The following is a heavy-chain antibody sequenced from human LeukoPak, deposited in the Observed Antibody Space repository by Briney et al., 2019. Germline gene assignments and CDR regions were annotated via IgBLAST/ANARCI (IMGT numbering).Heavy chain of an antibody. CDR1: GLTFSNAW. CDR2: IKSETNGGTA. J-gene: IGHJ4*02. Sequence: GGSLRLSCAVSGLTFSNAWMNWVRQAPGKGLEWVAHIKSETNGGTADYAAAVEGRFTISRGDSKNTLYLQMNSLKIEDTAVYFCTTNPGSWGDFWGQGSLVTVSS. CDR3: TTNPGSWGDF. V-gene: IGHV3-15*07. D-gene: IGHD2-15*01.